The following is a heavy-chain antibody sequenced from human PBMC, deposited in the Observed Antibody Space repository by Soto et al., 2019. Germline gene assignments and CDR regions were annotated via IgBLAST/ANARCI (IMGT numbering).Heavy chain of an antibody. D-gene: IGHD1-20*01. V-gene: IGHV4-61*01. J-gene: IGHJ4*02. Sequence: SQTLSLTCTVAGGSVSSVSYYWRWIRQPPGKGLEWIGNIFHSGTTNYNASLRSRVSMSVDTPTNQFSLKLMSVTAADTAVYYCARVHITGPVHSWGQGNLVTVSS. CDR2: IFHSGTT. CDR1: GGSVSSVSYY. CDR3: ARVHITGPVHS.